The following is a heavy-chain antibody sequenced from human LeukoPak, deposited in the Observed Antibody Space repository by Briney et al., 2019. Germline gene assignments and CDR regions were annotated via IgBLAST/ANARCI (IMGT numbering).Heavy chain of an antibody. D-gene: IGHD4-17*01. CDR3: ARGDDYGDLCYFDY. CDR1: GFTFSSYW. CDR2: IWYDGGNK. V-gene: IGHV3-33*08. Sequence: GGSLRLSCAASGFTFSSYWMSWVRQAPGKGLEWVAVIWYDGGNKYYADSVKGRFTISRDNSKNTLYLQMNSLRAEDTAVYYCARGDDYGDLCYFDYWGQGTLVTVSS. J-gene: IGHJ4*02.